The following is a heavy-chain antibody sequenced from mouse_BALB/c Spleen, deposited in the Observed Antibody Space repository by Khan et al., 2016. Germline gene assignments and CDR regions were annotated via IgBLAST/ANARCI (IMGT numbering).Heavy chain of an antibody. Sequence: EVELVESGGGLVQPGGSLKLSCAASGFTFSSYGVSWVRQTPDKRLELVATINSNGGSTYYPDSVKGRFTISRDNATNTLYLHMSSLKSEDTAMYYCARTINTVVPSMNYWGHGTSVTVSA. V-gene: IGHV5-6-3*01. CDR2: INSNGGST. D-gene: IGHD1-1*01. CDR1: GFTFSSYG. J-gene: IGHJ4*01. CDR3: ARTINTVVPSMNY.